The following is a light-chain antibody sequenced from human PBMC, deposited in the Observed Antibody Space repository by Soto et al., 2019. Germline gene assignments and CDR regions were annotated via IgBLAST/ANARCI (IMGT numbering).Light chain of an antibody. CDR3: QQYNNWPRGT. J-gene: IGKJ2*02. CDR2: GAS. Sequence: EIVMTQSPATLSVSPGERATLSCRASQSVSSNLAWYQQKGGQAPRLLIYGASTRATGIPVRFSGSGSGTEFTLTISSLQSEDFAVYYCQQYNNWPRGTFGQGTKLEIK. V-gene: IGKV3-15*01. CDR1: QSVSSN.